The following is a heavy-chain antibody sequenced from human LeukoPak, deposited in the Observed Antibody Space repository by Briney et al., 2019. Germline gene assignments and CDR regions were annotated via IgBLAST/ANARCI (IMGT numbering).Heavy chain of an antibody. Sequence: SETLSLTCTVSGGSISSYYWSWIRQPPGKGLEWIGYIYYSGSTYYNPSLKSRVTISVDRSKNQFSLKLSSVTAADTAVYYCAREGELLFFDYWGQGTLVTVSS. V-gene: IGHV4-59*12. CDR2: IYYSGST. CDR1: GGSISSYY. CDR3: AREGELLFFDY. D-gene: IGHD3-10*01. J-gene: IGHJ4*02.